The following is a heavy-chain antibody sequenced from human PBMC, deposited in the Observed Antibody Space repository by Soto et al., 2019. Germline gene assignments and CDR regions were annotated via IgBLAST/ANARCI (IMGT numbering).Heavy chain of an antibody. Sequence: QVQLVQSGAEVKKPGTSVKVSCKATGYTFSHFYMHWVRQAPGQGLEWVGIINPSGDYTNYAQKLRGRVTMTRDESASTLSMELNNLRSEDTAIYFCARIQCSGVSCYFAFDYWGQGTLVTVSS. D-gene: IGHD2-15*01. CDR3: ARIQCSGVSCYFAFDY. J-gene: IGHJ4*02. V-gene: IGHV1-46*01. CDR2: INPSGDYT. CDR1: GYTFSHFY.